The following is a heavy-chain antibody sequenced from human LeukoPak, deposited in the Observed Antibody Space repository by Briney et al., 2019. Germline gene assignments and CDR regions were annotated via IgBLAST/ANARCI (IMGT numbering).Heavy chain of an antibody. V-gene: IGHV4-30-4*01. CDR1: GGSISSGDYY. CDR3: ARPYYYDSRIDP. J-gene: IGHJ5*02. CDR2: VYYSGST. Sequence: SQTLSLTCTVSGGSISSGDYYWSWIRQPPGKGLEWIAYVYYSGSTYYNPSLKSRVTMSADASKNQLSLKLSSVTAADTAVYYCARPYYYDSRIDPWGQGILVTVSS. D-gene: IGHD3-22*01.